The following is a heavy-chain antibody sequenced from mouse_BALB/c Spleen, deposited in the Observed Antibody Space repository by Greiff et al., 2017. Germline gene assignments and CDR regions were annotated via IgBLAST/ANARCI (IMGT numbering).Heavy chain of an antibody. CDR2: INPSNGGT. CDR3: TTCYGISWFDY. V-gene: IGHV1S16*01. CDR1: GYTFTSYY. D-gene: IGHD2-10*01. Sequence: QVQLQQSGAELVKPGASVKLSCKASGYTFTSYYMYWVKQRPGQGLEWIGEINPSNGGTNFNEKFKSKATLTVDKSSSTAYMQLSSLTSEDSAVYYCTTCYGISWFDYWGQGTLVTVSA. J-gene: IGHJ3*01.